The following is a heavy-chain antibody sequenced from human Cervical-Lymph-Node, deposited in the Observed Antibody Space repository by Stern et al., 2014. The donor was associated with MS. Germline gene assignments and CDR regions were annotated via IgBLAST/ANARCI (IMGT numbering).Heavy chain of an antibody. CDR2: IWYDGSNK. CDR1: GFTFSSYG. V-gene: IGHV3-33*01. CDR3: ARSSSPSPYYYYGMDV. J-gene: IGHJ6*02. D-gene: IGHD6-13*01. Sequence: QVQLVEYGGGVVQPGRSLRLSCAASGFTFSSYGMHWVRQAPGKGLEWVAVIWYDGSNKYYADSVKCRFTISRDNSKNTLYLQMNSLRAEDTAVYYCARSSSPSPYYYYGMDVWGQGTTVTVSS.